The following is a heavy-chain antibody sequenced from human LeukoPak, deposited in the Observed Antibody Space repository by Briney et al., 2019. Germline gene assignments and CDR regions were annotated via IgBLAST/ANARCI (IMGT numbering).Heavy chain of an antibody. Sequence: PGGSLRLSCAASGFTFSSYGMHWVRQAPGKGLEWVAFIRYDGSNKYYADSVKGRFTISRDNSKNTLYLQMNSLRAEDTAVYYCAKFPTSIVVLPDGHAFDIWGQGTMVTVSS. CDR1: GFTFSSYG. CDR3: AKFPTSIVVLPDGHAFDI. CDR2: IRYDGSNK. D-gene: IGHD2-2*01. J-gene: IGHJ3*02. V-gene: IGHV3-30*02.